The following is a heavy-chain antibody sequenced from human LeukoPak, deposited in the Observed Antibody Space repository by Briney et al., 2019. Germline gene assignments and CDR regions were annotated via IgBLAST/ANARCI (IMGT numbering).Heavy chain of an antibody. Sequence: GGSLRLSCAAAGFTFSSYGMHWVRQAPGKGLEWVAVIWYDGSNKYYADSVKGRFTISRDNSKNTLYLQMNSLRAEDTAVYYCARSDQYYYYYYGMDVWGQGTTVTVSS. CDR1: GFTFSSYG. V-gene: IGHV3-33*01. CDR2: IWYDGSNK. CDR3: ARSDQYYYYYYGMDV. J-gene: IGHJ6*02. D-gene: IGHD2-21*02.